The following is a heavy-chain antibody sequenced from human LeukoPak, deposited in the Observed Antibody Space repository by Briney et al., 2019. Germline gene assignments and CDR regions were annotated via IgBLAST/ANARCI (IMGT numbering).Heavy chain of an antibody. CDR1: GGSISSSSYY. CDR3: ARDSFNYYDSSGYYGAFDI. J-gene: IGHJ3*02. V-gene: IGHV4-39*02. CDR2: IYYSGST. Sequence: PSETLSLTCTVSGGSISSSSYYWGWIRQPPGKGLEWIGSIYYSGSTYYNPSLKSRVTISVDTSKNQFSLKLSSVTAADTAVYYCARDSFNYYDSSGYYGAFDIWGQGTMVTVSS. D-gene: IGHD3-22*01.